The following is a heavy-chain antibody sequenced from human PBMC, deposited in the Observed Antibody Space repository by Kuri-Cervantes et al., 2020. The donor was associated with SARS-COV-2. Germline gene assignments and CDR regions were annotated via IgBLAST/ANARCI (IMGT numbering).Heavy chain of an antibody. D-gene: IGHD2-15*01. CDR3: ARGNCSGGSCYSGYFDY. CDR2: IYHSGST. Sequence: SQTLSLTCAVSGGSISSGYYWGWIRQPPGKGLEWIGSIYHSGSTYYNPSLKSRVTISVDTSKNQFSLKLSSVTAADTAVYYCARGNCSGGSCYSGYFDYWGQGTLVTVSS. V-gene: IGHV4-38-2*01. CDR1: GGSISSGYY. J-gene: IGHJ4*02.